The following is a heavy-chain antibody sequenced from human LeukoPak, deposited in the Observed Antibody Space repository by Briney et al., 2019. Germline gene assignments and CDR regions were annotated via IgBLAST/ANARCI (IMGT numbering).Heavy chain of an antibody. V-gene: IGHV1-18*04. CDR2: ISAYNGNT. Sequence: GASVKVSCKASGYTFTSYGISWVRQAPGQGLEWMGWISAYNGNTNYAQELQGRVTMTTDTSTSTAYMELRSLRSDDTAVYYCARVYLHMVRGVRNYYFDYWGQRTLVTVSS. J-gene: IGHJ4*02. D-gene: IGHD3-10*01. CDR3: ARVYLHMVRGVRNYYFDY. CDR1: GYTFTSYG.